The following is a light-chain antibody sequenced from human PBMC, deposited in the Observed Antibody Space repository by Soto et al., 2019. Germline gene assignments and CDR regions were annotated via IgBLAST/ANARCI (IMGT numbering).Light chain of an antibody. J-gene: IGKJ5*01. Sequence: EIVMTQSPATLSVSPGERATLSCRSSQSVSSRLAWYQQKPGQAPRLLISGASSRATGIPDRFSGSGSGTDFTLTISRLEPEDFALYYCQNYVERSPITFGKGTRLESK. CDR3: QNYVERSPIT. V-gene: IGKV3-20*01. CDR2: GAS. CDR1: QSVSSR.